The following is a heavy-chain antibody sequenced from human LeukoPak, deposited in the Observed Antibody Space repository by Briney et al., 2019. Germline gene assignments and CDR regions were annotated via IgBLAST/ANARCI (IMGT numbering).Heavy chain of an antibody. CDR3: ARQPRGTVVFDY. J-gene: IGHJ4*02. V-gene: IGHV5-10-1*01. CDR2: IDPSDSYI. D-gene: IGHD4-23*01. Sequence: KVSCKASGYTFTSYYMHWVRQAPGQGLEWMGRIDPSDSYINHSPSFQGHVSISADKSVSTAYLQWSSLKASDSAMYYCARQPRGTVVFDYWGQGTLVTVSS. CDR1: GYTFTSYY.